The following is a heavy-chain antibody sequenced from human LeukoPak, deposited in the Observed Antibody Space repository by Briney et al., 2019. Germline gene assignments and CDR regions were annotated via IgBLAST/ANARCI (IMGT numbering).Heavy chain of an antibody. V-gene: IGHV2-5*02. D-gene: IGHD3-10*01. CDR1: GFALSTSGVS. Sequence: SGPTLVNPTQTLTLTCTFSGFALSTSGVSVGWIRQPPGKALEWLALIYWDDARRYSPSLKSRLTITKDTSKNQVVLTMANMDPVDTATYFCAHSLHFHYDSGSGAFDSWGPGTLVTVSS. J-gene: IGHJ4*02. CDR3: AHSLHFHYDSGSGAFDS. CDR2: IYWDDAR.